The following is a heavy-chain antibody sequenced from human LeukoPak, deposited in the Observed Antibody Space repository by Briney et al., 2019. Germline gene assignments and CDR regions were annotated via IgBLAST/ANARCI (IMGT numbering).Heavy chain of an antibody. Sequence: GGSLRLSCAASGFTFDDYAMHWVRQAPGKGLEWVSLISGDGVSTFHADSVKGRFSISRDNSKNSLYLEMNSLRTEDAAMYYCAKESGKFDYWGQGTLVAVSS. CDR1: GFTFDDYA. CDR3: AKESGKFDY. J-gene: IGHJ4*02. CDR2: ISGDGVST. V-gene: IGHV3-43*02.